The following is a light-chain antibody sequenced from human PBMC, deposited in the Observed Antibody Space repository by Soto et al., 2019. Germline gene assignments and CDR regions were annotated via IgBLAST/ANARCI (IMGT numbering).Light chain of an antibody. CDR3: FSYTTDEIPM. J-gene: IGLJ3*02. CDR1: GNDPSDDTF. Sequence: QSALTQPASVSGSPGQSITISCSGTGNDPSDDTFVSWYQQHPGNAPRLLIFDVTNRPSGVSDRFSGSKSGNAASLTISGLQAQDEADYFCFSYTTDEIPMFGGGTKLTVL. CDR2: DVT. V-gene: IGLV2-14*03.